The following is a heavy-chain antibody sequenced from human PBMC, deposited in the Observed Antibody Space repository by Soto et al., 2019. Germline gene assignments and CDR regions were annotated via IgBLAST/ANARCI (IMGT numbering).Heavy chain of an antibody. CDR1: EITFSNYA. CDR3: AKESRYRDYVRAFDI. CDR2: ISGGGYST. Sequence: GGSLRLSCAASEITFSNYAMTWVRQAPGKGLEWVSAISGGGYSTYYADSVKGRFTISRDNPKNTLYLQMNSLRAEDTAVYFCAKESRYRDYVRAFDIWGQGTMVTVS. J-gene: IGHJ3*02. V-gene: IGHV3-23*01. D-gene: IGHD4-17*01.